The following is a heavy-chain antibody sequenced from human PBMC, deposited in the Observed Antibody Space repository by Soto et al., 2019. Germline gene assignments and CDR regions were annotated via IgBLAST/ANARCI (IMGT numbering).Heavy chain of an antibody. CDR3: ASSAESHFDS. V-gene: IGHV4-4*02. CDR2: IYHSGTT. J-gene: IGHJ4*02. CDR1: GVSISSSNW. Sequence: QVQLQESGPGLVKPSGTLSLTCAVSGVSISSSNWWSWVRQPPGKGLEWIGEIYHSGTTNYNPSLKSRVTISVDTSKNQFSLNLSSVTVADTAGYFCASSAESHFDSWGQGSLVTVSS.